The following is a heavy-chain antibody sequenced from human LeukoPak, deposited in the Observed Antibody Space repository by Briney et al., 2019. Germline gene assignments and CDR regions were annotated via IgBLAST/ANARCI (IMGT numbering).Heavy chain of an antibody. CDR2: VTSKTNSYAT. V-gene: IGHV3-73*01. D-gene: IGHD3-10*01. Sequence: QPGGSLRLSCAASGFTFSGFIIHWVRQAPGKGLEWIGRVTSKTNSYATAYAASVKGRFTVSRDDSKKTPYLQMNSLKTEDTAVYYCAAGITLVRGGTFDIWGQGTMVIVSS. CDR3: AAGITLVRGGTFDI. J-gene: IGHJ3*02. CDR1: GFTFSGFI.